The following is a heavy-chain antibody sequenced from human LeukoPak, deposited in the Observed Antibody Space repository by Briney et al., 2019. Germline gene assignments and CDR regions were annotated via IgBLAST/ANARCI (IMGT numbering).Heavy chain of an antibody. CDR3: ARENGYSLVDY. D-gene: IGHD5-24*01. CDR1: GYTFTSYG. Sequence: ASVKVSCKASGYTFTSYGISWARQAPGQGLEWMGWISAYNGNTNYAQKLQGRVTMTTDTSTSTACMELRSLRSDDTAVYYCARENGYSLVDYWGQGTLVTVSS. V-gene: IGHV1-18*01. CDR2: ISAYNGNT. J-gene: IGHJ4*02.